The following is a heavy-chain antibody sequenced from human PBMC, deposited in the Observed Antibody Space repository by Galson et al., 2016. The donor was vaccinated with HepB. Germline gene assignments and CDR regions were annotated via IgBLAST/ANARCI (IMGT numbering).Heavy chain of an antibody. CDR3: ASAPDGYYYSGVNV. CDR1: GFTFDDYD. Sequence: SLRLSCAASGFTFDDYDMSWVRQAPGKGLEWVSGISWNSGTIDYADSVKGRFTISRDKSKNTLYLHMNSLRAEDTAVYYCASAPDGYYYSGVNVWGQGTTVTVSS. V-gene: IGHV3-9*01. CDR2: ISWNSGTI. J-gene: IGHJ6*02.